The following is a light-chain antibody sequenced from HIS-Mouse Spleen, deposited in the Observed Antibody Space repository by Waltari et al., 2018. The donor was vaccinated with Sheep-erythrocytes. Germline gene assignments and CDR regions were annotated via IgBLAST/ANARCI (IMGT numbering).Light chain of an antibody. CDR3: QQFNNYPRT. Sequence: AIQLTQSPSSLSASVGDRVTITCRASQGISSALAWYQQKPGKAPKLLIYDSSSLESEVPVRFSGSGSGTDFTLTISSLQPEDFATYYCQQFNNYPRTFGQGTKVEIK. J-gene: IGKJ1*01. CDR2: DSS. CDR1: QGISSA. V-gene: IGKV1D-13*01.